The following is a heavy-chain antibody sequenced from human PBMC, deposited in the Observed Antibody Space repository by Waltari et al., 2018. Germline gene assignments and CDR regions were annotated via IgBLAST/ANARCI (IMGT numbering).Heavy chain of an antibody. CDR1: GFTFSNAL. D-gene: IGHD3-16*01. CDR3: TTDVQQADYV. CDR2: IKSKTDGGTT. V-gene: IGHV3-15*01. Sequence: EVQLVESGGGLVKPGGSLRLSCAASGFTFSNALMRWVRQAPGKGLEWCGRIKSKTDGGTTDYAAPGKGRLTISREDAKNTLYLQMNSLKTEDTAVYYCTTDVQQADYVWGQGTLVTVSS. J-gene: IGHJ4*02.